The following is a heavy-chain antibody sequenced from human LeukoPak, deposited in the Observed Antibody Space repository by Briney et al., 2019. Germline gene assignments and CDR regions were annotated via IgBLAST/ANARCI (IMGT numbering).Heavy chain of an antibody. CDR3: ARDAGIAAAGTSPEYFQH. V-gene: IGHV4-4*07. CDR1: GGSISSYY. Sequence: PSGTLSLTCTVSGGSISSYYWSWIREPAGKGLEWIGRIYTSGSTNYNPSLKSRVTMSVDTSKNQFSLKLSSMTAADTAVYYCARDAGIAAAGTSPEYFQHWGQGTLVTVSS. CDR2: IYTSGST. D-gene: IGHD6-13*01. J-gene: IGHJ1*01.